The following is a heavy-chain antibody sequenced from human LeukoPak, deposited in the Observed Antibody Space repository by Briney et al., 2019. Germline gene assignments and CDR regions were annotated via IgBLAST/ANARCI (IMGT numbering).Heavy chain of an antibody. J-gene: IGHJ6*03. V-gene: IGHV3-48*04. CDR1: GFTFSSYS. CDR2: ISSSSSTI. D-gene: IGHD3-10*01. CDR3: ARGTARDLYYYYMDV. Sequence: GGSLRLSCAASGFTFSSYSMNWVRQTPGKGLEWVSYISSSSSTIYYADSVKGRFTISRDNAKNSLYLQMNSLGAEDTAVYYCARGTARDLYYYYMDVWGKGTTVTVSS.